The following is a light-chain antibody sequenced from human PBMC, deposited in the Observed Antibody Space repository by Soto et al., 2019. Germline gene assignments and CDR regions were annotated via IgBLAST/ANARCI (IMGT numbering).Light chain of an antibody. CDR2: DAS. V-gene: IGKV3D-20*01. CDR1: QSISSNS. Sequence: EIVLTQSPATLSLSPGERATLSCGASQSISSNSLAWYQQKPGLAPRLLIYDASSRATGIPDRFSGSGSGTDFTLTISRLEPEDFVVYYCQRYGSSLTLGGGTKVEIK. J-gene: IGKJ4*01. CDR3: QRYGSSLT.